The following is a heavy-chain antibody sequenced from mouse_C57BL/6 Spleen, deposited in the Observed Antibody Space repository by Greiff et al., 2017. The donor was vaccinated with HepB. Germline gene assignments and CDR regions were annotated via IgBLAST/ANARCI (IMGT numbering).Heavy chain of an antibody. CDR1: GYTFTSYW. V-gene: IGHV1-5*01. CDR2: IYPGNSDT. D-gene: IGHD4-1*01. CDR3: TRERSNWDWFAY. Sequence: DVKLQESGTVLARPGASVKMSCKTSGYTFTSYWMHWVKQRPGQGLEWIGAIYPGNSDTSYNQKFKGKAKLTAVTSASTAYMELSSLTNEDSAVYYCTRERSNWDWFAYWGQGTLVTVSA. J-gene: IGHJ3*01.